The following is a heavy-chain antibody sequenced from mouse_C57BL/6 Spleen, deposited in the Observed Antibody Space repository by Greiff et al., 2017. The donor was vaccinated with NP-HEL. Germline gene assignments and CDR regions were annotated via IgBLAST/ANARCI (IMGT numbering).Heavy chain of an antibody. CDR2: IHPNSGST. CDR3: ARKLSRYYAMDY. V-gene: IGHV1-64*01. Sequence: QVQLQQPGAELVKPGASVKLSCKASGYTFTSYWMHWVKQRPGQGLEWIGMIHPNSGSTNYNEKFKSKATLTVDKSSSTAYMQLSSLTSEDSAVYYCARKLSRYYAMDYWGQGTSVTVSS. D-gene: IGHD1-1*02. J-gene: IGHJ4*01. CDR1: GYTFTSYW.